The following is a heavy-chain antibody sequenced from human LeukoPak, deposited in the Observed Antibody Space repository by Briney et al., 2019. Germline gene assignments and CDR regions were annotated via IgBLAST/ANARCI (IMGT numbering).Heavy chain of an antibody. J-gene: IGHJ4*02. CDR1: GFTFDDYA. CDR3: AKGREALFDY. CDR2: ISWNSGSI. Sequence: PGGSLRLSCAASGFTFDDYAMHWVRQAPGKGLEWVSGISWNSGSIGYADSVKGRFTISRDNAKNSLYLQMNSLRAEDTALYYCAKGREALFDYWGQGTLVTVSP. V-gene: IGHV3-9*01.